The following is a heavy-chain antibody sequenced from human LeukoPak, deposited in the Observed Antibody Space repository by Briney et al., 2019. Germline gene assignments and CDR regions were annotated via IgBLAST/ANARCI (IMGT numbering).Heavy chain of an antibody. Sequence: PSETLSLTCTVSGGSISSYYWSWIRQPPGKGLEWIGYIYYSGGTNYNPSLKSRVTISVDTSKNQFSLKLSSVTAADTAVYYCARDDYGDYYFDYWGQGTLVTVSS. CDR3: ARDDYGDYYFDY. D-gene: IGHD4-17*01. V-gene: IGHV4-59*08. J-gene: IGHJ4*02. CDR2: IYYSGGT. CDR1: GGSISSYY.